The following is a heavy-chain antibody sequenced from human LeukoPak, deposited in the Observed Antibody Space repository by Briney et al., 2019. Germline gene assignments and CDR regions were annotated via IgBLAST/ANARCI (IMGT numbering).Heavy chain of an antibody. J-gene: IGHJ5*02. CDR2: IYSGGST. D-gene: IGHD3-10*01. V-gene: IGHV3-53*01. CDR3: ARGVLVRGVKGDNWFDP. CDR1: GFTFSSYW. Sequence: GGSLRLSCAASGFTFSSYWMSWVRQAPGKGLEWVSVIYSGGSTSYADSVKGRFTISRDNSKNTVYLQMNSLRAEDTAVYYCARGVLVRGVKGDNWFDPWGQGTLVTVSS.